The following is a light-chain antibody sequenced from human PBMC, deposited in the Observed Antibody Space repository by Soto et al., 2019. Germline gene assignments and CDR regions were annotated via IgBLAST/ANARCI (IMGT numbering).Light chain of an antibody. CDR3: QQYGGSPRT. CDR2: GAS. Sequence: NVLTQSPGTLSLSQWEGATLSRRASQTIGSFLAWYQQKRGQAPRLLIHGASNRATGIPDRFSGSGSGTDFTLTITRLEPEDFAVYYCQQYGGSPRTFGQGTKVDIK. CDR1: QTIGSF. J-gene: IGKJ1*01. V-gene: IGKV3-20*01.